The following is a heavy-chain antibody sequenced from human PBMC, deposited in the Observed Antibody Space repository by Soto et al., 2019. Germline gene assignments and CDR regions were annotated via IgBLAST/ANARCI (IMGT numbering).Heavy chain of an antibody. CDR3: ARGQSSVEYSSSYFDF. Sequence: QVQLQESGPGLVKPSQTLSLTCTVSGGSIRSGGYYWNWIRQHPGKGLEWIGYIYYSGNTYYNPSLKSRLTISVDTSKNQFSLKLTSVTAADTAVYYCARGQSSVEYSSSYFDFWGQGTHVTVSS. D-gene: IGHD6-6*01. V-gene: IGHV4-31*03. CDR1: GGSIRSGGYY. CDR2: IYYSGNT. J-gene: IGHJ4*02.